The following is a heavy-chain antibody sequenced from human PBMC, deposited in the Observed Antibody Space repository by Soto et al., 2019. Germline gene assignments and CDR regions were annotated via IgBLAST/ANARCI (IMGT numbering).Heavy chain of an antibody. CDR2: IIPIFGTA. V-gene: IGHV1-69*12. J-gene: IGHJ4*02. CDR3: ARELYYYDSSGFSAH. CDR1: GGTFSSYA. Sequence: QVQLVQSGAEVKKPGSSVKVSCKASGGTFSSYAISWVRQAPGQGLEWMGGIIPIFGTANYAQKFQGRVTIAADESTSTAYMALSSLRSEDTAVYYCARELYYYDSSGFSAHWGQGTLVTVSS. D-gene: IGHD3-22*01.